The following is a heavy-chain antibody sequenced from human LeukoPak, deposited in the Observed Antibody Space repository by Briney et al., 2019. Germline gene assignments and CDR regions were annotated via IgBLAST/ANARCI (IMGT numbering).Heavy chain of an antibody. CDR1: GGTFSSYA. J-gene: IGHJ4*02. CDR2: IIPIFGTA. Sequence: ASVKVSCKASGGTFSSYAISWVRQAPGQGLEWMGGIIPIFGTANYAQKFQGRVTITADESTSTAYMELSSLRSEDTVVYYCASEGSGSYRSDYWGQGTLVTVSS. V-gene: IGHV1-69*01. D-gene: IGHD1-26*01. CDR3: ASEGSGSYRSDY.